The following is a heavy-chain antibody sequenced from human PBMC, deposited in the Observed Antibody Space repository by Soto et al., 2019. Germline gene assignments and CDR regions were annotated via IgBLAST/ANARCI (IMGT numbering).Heavy chain of an antibody. J-gene: IGHJ3*02. CDR1: YGSINSYY. D-gene: IGHD2-21*02. CDR2: IYDPGRT. V-gene: IGHV4-59*08. Sequence: QVQLEESGPGLVKPSETLSLTCTVSYGSINSYYWSWIRQPPGKGLEWIGYIYDPGRTNYNPSLRSRVTISIDTSKNQFSLKLRSVAAADTAMYYCARHLHLTAPFLAAFVIWGQGTMVTVSS. CDR3: ARHLHLTAPFLAAFVI.